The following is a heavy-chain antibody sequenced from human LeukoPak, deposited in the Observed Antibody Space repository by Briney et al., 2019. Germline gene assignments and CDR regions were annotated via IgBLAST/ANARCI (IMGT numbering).Heavy chain of an antibody. J-gene: IGHJ4*02. CDR1: GFTFDDYA. CDR2: ISWNSGSI. CDR3: AKDRHYYDSPTFDY. Sequence: GRSLRLSCAASGFTFDDYAMHWVWQAPGKGLEWVSGISWNSGSIGYADSVKGRFTISRDNAKNSLYLQMNSLRAEDTALYYCAKDRHYYDSPTFDYWGQGTLVTVSS. V-gene: IGHV3-9*01. D-gene: IGHD3-22*01.